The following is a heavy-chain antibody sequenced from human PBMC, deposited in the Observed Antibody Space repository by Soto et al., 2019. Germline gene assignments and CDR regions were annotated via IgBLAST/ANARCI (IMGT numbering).Heavy chain of an antibody. J-gene: IGHJ4*02. V-gene: IGHV4-34*01. CDR1: GGSFSGYY. CDR2: INHSGST. D-gene: IGHD6-19*01. Sequence: PSETLSLTCAVYGGSFSGYYWSWIRQPPGKGLEWIGEINHSGSTNYNPSLKSRITISVDTSKNQLSLKVSSVTAADTAVYYCARGSGWYYYWGQGTLVTVSS. CDR3: ARGSGWYYY.